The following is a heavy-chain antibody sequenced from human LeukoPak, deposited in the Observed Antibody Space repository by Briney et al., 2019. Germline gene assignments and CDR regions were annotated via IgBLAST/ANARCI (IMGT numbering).Heavy chain of an antibody. D-gene: IGHD3-10*01. Sequence: GASVKVSCKASGYTFTTYDINWVRQATGQGLEWMGWMNPNSGNTGYAQKFQGRVTMTRNTSMSTAYMELSSLRAEDTAVYYCARANYYGSGKKDLDYWGQGTLVTVSS. CDR3: ARANYYGSGKKDLDY. J-gene: IGHJ4*02. CDR1: GYTFTTYD. CDR2: MNPNSGNT. V-gene: IGHV1-8*01.